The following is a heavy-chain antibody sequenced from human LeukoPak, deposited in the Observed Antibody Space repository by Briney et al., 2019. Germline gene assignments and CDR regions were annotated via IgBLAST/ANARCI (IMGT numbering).Heavy chain of an antibody. CDR2: ISSSGGTI. CDR1: GFTFSSDE. Sequence: GGSLRLSCAASGFTFSSDEMNWVRQALGKGLEWVSYISSSGGTIYYADSVKGRFTISRDNSKNTLYLQMNSLRAEDTAVYYCAKVPNWNYLWFDPWGQGTLVTVSS. V-gene: IGHV3-48*03. D-gene: IGHD1-7*01. J-gene: IGHJ5*02. CDR3: AKVPNWNYLWFDP.